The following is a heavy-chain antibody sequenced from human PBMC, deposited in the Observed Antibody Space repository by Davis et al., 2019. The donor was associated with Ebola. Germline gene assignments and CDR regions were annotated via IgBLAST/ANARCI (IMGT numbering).Heavy chain of an antibody. CDR2: IWYDGSNT. J-gene: IGHJ6*02. CDR1: GFTFSSYG. Sequence: GGSLRLSCAASGFTFSSYGMHCVRQAPGKGLEWVAVIWYDGSNTYYADSVKGRFTISRDNSKNTLYLQMNSLRAEDTAVYYCAKATWIQLPYYGMDVWGQGTTVTVSS. V-gene: IGHV3-30*02. D-gene: IGHD5-18*01. CDR3: AKATWIQLPYYGMDV.